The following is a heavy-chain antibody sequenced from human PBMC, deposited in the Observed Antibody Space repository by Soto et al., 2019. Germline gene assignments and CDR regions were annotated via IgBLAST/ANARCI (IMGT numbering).Heavy chain of an antibody. D-gene: IGHD3-10*01. V-gene: IGHV3-23*01. CDR2: ISGSGGST. CDR1: GFTFSSYA. Sequence: EVQLLESGGGLVQPGGSLRLSCAASGFTFSSYAMSWVRQAPGKGLEWVSAISGSGGSTYYADSVKGRFTISRDNSKNTLYLQMNSLRAEDTAVYYYAKGVGLGYGSGSYYSLYYWGQGTLVTVSS. J-gene: IGHJ4*02. CDR3: AKGVGLGYGSGSYYSLYY.